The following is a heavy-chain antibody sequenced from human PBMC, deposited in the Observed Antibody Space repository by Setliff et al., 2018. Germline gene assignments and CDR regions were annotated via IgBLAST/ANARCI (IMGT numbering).Heavy chain of an antibody. Sequence: PGGSLRLSCAASGFNFSSYGMHWVRQAPGKGLEWVAAIWFDGSNHYYVDSVKGRFIISRDNSKNTLYPQMNSLRAEDTAVYFCAKESGAHYFYYYYMDVWGKGTTVTVSS. CDR3: AKESGAHYFYYYYMDV. V-gene: IGHV3-33*06. CDR1: GFNFSSYG. D-gene: IGHD2-15*01. CDR2: IWFDGSNH. J-gene: IGHJ6*03.